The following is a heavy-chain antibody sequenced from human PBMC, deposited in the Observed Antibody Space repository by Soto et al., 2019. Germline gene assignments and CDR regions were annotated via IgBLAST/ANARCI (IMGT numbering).Heavy chain of an antibody. CDR3: ARGGHDFWSGDTATNWFDP. V-gene: IGHV4-34*01. D-gene: IGHD3-3*01. Sequence: QVQLQQWGAGLLKPSETLSLTCAVYGGSFSGYYWSWIRQPPGKGLEWIGEINHSGSTNYNPSLKRRVTISVDTSKNQFSLKLSSVTAADTAVYYCARGGHDFWSGDTATNWFDPWGQGTLVTVSS. J-gene: IGHJ5*02. CDR2: INHSGST. CDR1: GGSFSGYY.